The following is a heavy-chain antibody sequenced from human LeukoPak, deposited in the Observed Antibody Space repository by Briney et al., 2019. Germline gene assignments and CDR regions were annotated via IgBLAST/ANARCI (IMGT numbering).Heavy chain of an antibody. CDR3: ARHECSGGSCYPGQDWFDP. V-gene: IGHV5-51*01. CDR2: VYTGDSGT. CDR1: GYSFTSYW. D-gene: IGHD2-15*01. Sequence: GESLKISCKGSGYSFTSYWNGWVRQMPGKGLEWMGIVYTGDSGTRYSPSFQGQVTISADKSISTAYLQLSSLKASDTAMYYCARHECSGGSCYPGQDWFDPWGQGTLVTVSS. J-gene: IGHJ5*02.